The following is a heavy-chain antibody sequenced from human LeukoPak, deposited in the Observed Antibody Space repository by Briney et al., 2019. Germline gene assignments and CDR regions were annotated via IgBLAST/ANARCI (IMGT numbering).Heavy chain of an antibody. Sequence: GGSLRLSCVASGFSFNNYAMNWIRQAPGNGLEWVSLIIGSSGSTFYAESVKGRFTISRDKTKNTLYLQMNSLRAEDTAVSYCAKGAYDYIEIAYFDYWGQRSLVTVSS. D-gene: IGHD5-12*01. CDR2: IIGSSGST. CDR1: GFSFNNYA. CDR3: AKGAYDYIEIAYFDY. J-gene: IGHJ4*02. V-gene: IGHV3-23*01.